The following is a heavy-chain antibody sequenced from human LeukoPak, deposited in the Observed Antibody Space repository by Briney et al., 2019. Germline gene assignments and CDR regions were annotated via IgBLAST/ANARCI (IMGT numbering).Heavy chain of an antibody. V-gene: IGHV3-23*01. CDR3: ARDHATIAKYYFDY. J-gene: IGHJ4*02. Sequence: PGGSLRLSCAASGFAFSIYAMSWVRQAPGKGLEWVSAISGSGGSTYYADSVKGRFTISRDNSKNTLYLQMNSLRAEDTAVYYCARDHATIAKYYFDYWGQGALVTVSS. CDR1: GFAFSIYA. D-gene: IGHD4/OR15-4a*01. CDR2: ISGSGGST.